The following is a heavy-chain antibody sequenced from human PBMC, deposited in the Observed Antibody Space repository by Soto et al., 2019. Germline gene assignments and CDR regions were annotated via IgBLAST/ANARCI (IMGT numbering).Heavy chain of an antibody. Sequence: EVQLVESGGGLVQPGGSLRLSCAPSGFTFGTYWMNWVRQAPGKGLEWVASIKQDAREKYYMDSVKGRFTISRDNAKNLLEQQMNSLRAEDTAVYYCARTKALEWLPNFDNWGQGTLVTVSS. V-gene: IGHV3-7*01. CDR3: ARTKALEWLPNFDN. J-gene: IGHJ4*02. CDR1: GFTFGTYW. D-gene: IGHD3-3*01. CDR2: IKQDAREK.